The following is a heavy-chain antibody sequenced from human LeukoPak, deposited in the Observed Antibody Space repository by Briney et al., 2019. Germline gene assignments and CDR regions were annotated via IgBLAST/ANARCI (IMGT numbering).Heavy chain of an antibody. D-gene: IGHD2-8*01. V-gene: IGHV3-7*01. CDR3: ARDGRYCTNYNCLGDAFYI. CDR2: IKQDGSDK. CDR1: GFTFSSHW. J-gene: IGHJ3*02. Sequence: GGSLRLSCAASGFTFSSHWMTWVRQAPGKGLEWVANIKQDGSDKYYVDSVKGRFTISRDNAKNSLHLQMNSLRGEDTAVYYCARDGRYCTNYNCLGDAFYIWGQGTMVTVSS.